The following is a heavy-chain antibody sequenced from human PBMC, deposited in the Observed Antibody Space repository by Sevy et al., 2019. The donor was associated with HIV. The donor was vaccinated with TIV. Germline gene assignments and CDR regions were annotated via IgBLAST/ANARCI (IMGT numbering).Heavy chain of an antibody. CDR3: ARGPRLYYSDSSAYYGY. CDR2: IKQDGSEK. J-gene: IGHJ4*02. V-gene: IGHV3-7*01. CDR1: GFTFSSYW. D-gene: IGHD3-22*01. Sequence: GGSLRLSCAASGFTFSSYWMSWVRQAPGKGLEWVANIKQDGSEKYYVDSVQGRFTISRDNAKNSLYLQMNSLRAEDSAVYYCARGPRLYYSDSSAYYGYWGQGTLVAVSS.